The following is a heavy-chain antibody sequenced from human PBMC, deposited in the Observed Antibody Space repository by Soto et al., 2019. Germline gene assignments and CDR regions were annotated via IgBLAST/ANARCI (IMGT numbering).Heavy chain of an antibody. CDR1: GYTFTSYV. J-gene: IGHJ4*02. CDR3: AKNPNRYCNGDCYSTTYYFDY. CDR2: INAGNGNT. V-gene: IGHV1-3*01. D-gene: IGHD2-21*02. Sequence: ASVKVSCKASGYTFTSYVMHWVRRAPGQRLEWMGWINAGNGNTKYSHKFQGRVTITRDTSASTAYMELSSLRSEDTAMFHCAKNPNRYCNGDCYSTTYYFDYWGQGIQVTVSS.